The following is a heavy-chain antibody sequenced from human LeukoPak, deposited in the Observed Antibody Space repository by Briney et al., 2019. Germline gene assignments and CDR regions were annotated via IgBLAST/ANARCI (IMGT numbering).Heavy chain of an antibody. Sequence: PGGSLRLSCVGSGVTFSNAWMSWIRQAPGKGLQWAGHIKSKTDGGTTAYAAPVKGRFTISRDDSKNMLYLQMNSLKSEDAALYYCTALGAASEYWGQGALVTVSS. V-gene: IGHV3-15*01. D-gene: IGHD2-15*01. CDR2: IKSKTDGGTT. CDR3: TALGAASEY. J-gene: IGHJ4*02. CDR1: GVTFSNAW.